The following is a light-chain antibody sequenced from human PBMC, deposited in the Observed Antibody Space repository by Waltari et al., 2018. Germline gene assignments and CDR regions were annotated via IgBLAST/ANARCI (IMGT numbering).Light chain of an antibody. J-gene: IGKJ2*01. CDR1: QSLLHSNGVND. V-gene: IGKV2-28*01. Sequence: DIVMTQSPLSLPVTPGEPVSISCRSSQSLLHSNGVNDLEWYLQKPGQSPQLLIYLGSNRASGVPDRFSGVGSGTDFTLEISRVEAEDVGVYYCMQSLQTPPYTFGPGTKLEIK. CDR2: LGS. CDR3: MQSLQTPPYT.